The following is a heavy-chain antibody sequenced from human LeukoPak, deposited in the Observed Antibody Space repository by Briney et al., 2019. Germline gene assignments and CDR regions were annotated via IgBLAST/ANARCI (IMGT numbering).Heavy chain of an antibody. CDR2: IYTSGST. CDR1: GGSISSGSYY. CDR3: ARAMVGASYYFDY. V-gene: IGHV4-61*02. Sequence: SQTLSLTCTVSGGSISSGSYYWSWIRQPAGKGLEWIGRIYTSGSTNYNPSLKSRVTMSVDTSKNQFSLKLSSVTAADTAVYYCARAMVGASYYFDYWGQGTLVTVSS. J-gene: IGHJ4*02. D-gene: IGHD1-26*01.